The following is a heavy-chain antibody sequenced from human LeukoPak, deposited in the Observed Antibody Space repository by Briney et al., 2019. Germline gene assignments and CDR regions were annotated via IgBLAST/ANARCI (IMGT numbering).Heavy chain of an antibody. CDR2: IWFDGSNK. Sequence: GGSLRLSCAASGFTFSSYGMHWVRQAPGKGLEWVALIWFDGSNKYYADSVKGRFTISRDNSKNTLYLQMNSLRAEDTAVYYCARSDSSGYHLDYWGQGTLVTVSS. J-gene: IGHJ4*02. CDR1: GFTFSSYG. CDR3: ARSDSSGYHLDY. D-gene: IGHD3-22*01. V-gene: IGHV3-33*01.